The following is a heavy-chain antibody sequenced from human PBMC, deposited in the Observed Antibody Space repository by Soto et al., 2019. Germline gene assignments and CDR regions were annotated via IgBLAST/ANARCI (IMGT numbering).Heavy chain of an antibody. Sequence: PVCSLRLFCEASGFRFITFSMNWVRPATGKGLEYVSVISSSSCYIYYADSVKGRFTVSRDNARNTLFLQMSGLREEDTAVYDCARHDRGDYYYYVRGVWGQGTTVSVS. CDR1: GFRFITFS. CDR3: ARHDRGDYYYYVRGV. V-gene: IGHV3-21*01. J-gene: IGHJ6*02. D-gene: IGHD3-10*02. CDR2: ISSSSCYI.